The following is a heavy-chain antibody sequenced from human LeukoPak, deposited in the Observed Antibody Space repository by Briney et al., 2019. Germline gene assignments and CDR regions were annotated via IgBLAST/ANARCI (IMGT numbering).Heavy chain of an antibody. D-gene: IGHD3-10*01. J-gene: IGHJ3*02. CDR1: GYSISSGYY. Sequence: SETLSLTCTVSGYSISSGYYWGWIRQPPGKGLEWIGSIYHSGSTYYNPSLKSRVTISVDTSKNQFSLKLSSVTAADTAVYYCARRERVLLWFGELTDAFDIWGQGTMVTVSS. V-gene: IGHV4-38-2*02. CDR2: IYHSGST. CDR3: ARRERVLLWFGELTDAFDI.